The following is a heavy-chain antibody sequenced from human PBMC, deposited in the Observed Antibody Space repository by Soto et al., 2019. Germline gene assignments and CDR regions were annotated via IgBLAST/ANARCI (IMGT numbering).Heavy chain of an antibody. CDR3: ARDTVLTGMFDL. CDR1: GGSIGSYH. V-gene: IGHV4-59*01. J-gene: IGHJ5*02. Sequence: SETLSLTCTVSGGSIGSYHWSWVRQPPGKGLEWIASVYYTGTTNYNPSLGSRVTISIDAPENQISLKLTSVTAADTAFYYCARDTVLTGMFDLWGQGTLVTVSS. CDR2: VYYTGTT. D-gene: IGHD4-17*01.